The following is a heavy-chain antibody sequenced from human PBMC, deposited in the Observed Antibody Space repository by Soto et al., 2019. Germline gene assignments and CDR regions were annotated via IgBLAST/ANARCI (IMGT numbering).Heavy chain of an antibody. CDR3: ARDTVLTGMFDL. CDR1: GGSIGSYH. V-gene: IGHV4-59*01. J-gene: IGHJ5*02. Sequence: SETLSLTCTVSGGSIGSYHWSWVRQPPGKGLEWIASVYYTGTTNYNPSLGSRVTISIDAPENQISLKLTSVTAADTAFYYCARDTVLTGMFDLWGQGTLVTVSS. CDR2: VYYTGTT. D-gene: IGHD4-17*01.